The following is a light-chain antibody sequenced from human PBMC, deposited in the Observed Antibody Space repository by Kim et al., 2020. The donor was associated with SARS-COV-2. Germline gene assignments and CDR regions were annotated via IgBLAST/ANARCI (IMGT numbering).Light chain of an antibody. CDR2: EVT. V-gene: IGLV2-11*03. CDR3: CSYAATKMV. CDR1: SIDVGGYNY. J-gene: IGLJ2*01. Sequence: GQSVTISGTGTSIDVGGYNYVSWYQQHPGKAPNLMIYEVTKRPSGVPDRFSGSKSGNTASLTISGLQAEDEADYYCCSYAATKMVFGGGTQLTVL.